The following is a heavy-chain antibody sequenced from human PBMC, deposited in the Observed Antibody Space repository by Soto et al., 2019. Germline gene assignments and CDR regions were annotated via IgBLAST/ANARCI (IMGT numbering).Heavy chain of an antibody. Sequence: QVQLEQSGPELKIPGSSVKVSCKPSGTTFDSFTFSWVRQAPGQGLEWMGGFVPMFGSASIAQRFQGRVRITADASTGTGYMELSDLRSEDSAIYYCAREDDTTGHYSWFDPWGAGTLVTVSS. CDR3: AREDDTTGHYSWFDP. D-gene: IGHD3-9*01. CDR1: GTTFDSFT. CDR2: FVPMFGSA. V-gene: IGHV1-69*01. J-gene: IGHJ5*02.